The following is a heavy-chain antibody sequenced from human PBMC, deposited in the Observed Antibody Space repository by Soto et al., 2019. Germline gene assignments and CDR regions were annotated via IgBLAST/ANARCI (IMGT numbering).Heavy chain of an antibody. D-gene: IGHD4-4*01. CDR3: TTTTAFRSPSLGQGEYYYYYGMDV. Sequence: GGSLRLSCAASGFTFSNAWMNWVRQAPGKGLEWVGRIKSKTDGGTTDYAAPVKGRFTISRDDSKNTLYLQMNSLKTEDTAVYYCTTTTAFRSPSLGQGEYYYYYGMDVWGQGTTVTVSS. J-gene: IGHJ6*02. CDR2: IKSKTDGGTT. CDR1: GFTFSNAW. V-gene: IGHV3-15*07.